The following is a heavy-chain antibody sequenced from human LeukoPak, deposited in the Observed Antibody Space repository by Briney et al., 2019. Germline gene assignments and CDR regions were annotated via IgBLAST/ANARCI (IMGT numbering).Heavy chain of an antibody. CDR1: GYSISSGYH. CDR3: GREVGYSYGYVDY. Sequence: SETLSLACTVSGYSISSGYHWGWIRQPPGKGLEWIGSIQHSGSTYYNPSLKSRVTISVDTSKNQFSLKLSSVTAADTGVYYCGREVGYSYGYVDYWGQGTLVTVSS. CDR2: IQHSGST. D-gene: IGHD5-18*01. J-gene: IGHJ4*02. V-gene: IGHV4-38-2*02.